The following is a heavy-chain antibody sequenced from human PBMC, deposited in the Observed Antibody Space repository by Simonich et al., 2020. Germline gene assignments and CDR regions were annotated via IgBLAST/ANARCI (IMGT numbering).Heavy chain of an antibody. D-gene: IGHD6-13*01. J-gene: IGHJ3*02. V-gene: IGHV4-39*01. CDR1: GGSISRCSYY. CDR3: ARHAGFAFDI. CDR2: IYSSGGT. Sequence: QLQLQESGPGLVKPSETLSLTCTVSGGSISRCSYYWGWFRQPPGKGLELIGCIYSSGGTDYNPSLKSRVTISVDPSKNQFSLKLSSVTAADTAVYYCARHAGFAFDIWGQGTMVTVSS.